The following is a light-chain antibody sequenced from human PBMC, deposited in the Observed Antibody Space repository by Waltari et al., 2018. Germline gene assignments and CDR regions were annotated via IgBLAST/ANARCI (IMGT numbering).Light chain of an antibody. CDR3: QQSYSGPWT. CDR2: AAS. V-gene: IGKV1-39*01. Sequence: DIQMTQSPSSLSASVGDSVPITCRASQSISSYLNWYQQKPGKAPKLLIYAASSLQSGVPSRFSGSGSGTDSTLTISSLQPEDFATYYCQQSYSGPWTFGQGTKVEIK. J-gene: IGKJ1*01. CDR1: QSISSY.